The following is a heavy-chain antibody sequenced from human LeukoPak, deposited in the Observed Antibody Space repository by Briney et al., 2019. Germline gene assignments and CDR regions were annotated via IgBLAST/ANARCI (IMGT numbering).Heavy chain of an antibody. V-gene: IGHV3-21*01. D-gene: IGHD3-10*01. CDR3: ARDLLGFGELFHYGMDV. CDR2: ISSSSSYI. CDR1: GFTFSSYS. Sequence: GGSLRLSCAASGFTFSSYSMNWVRQAPGKGLDWVSSISSSSSYIYYADSVKGRFTISRDNAKNSLYLQMNSLRAEDTAVYYCARDLLGFGELFHYGMDVWGQGTTVTVSS. J-gene: IGHJ6*02.